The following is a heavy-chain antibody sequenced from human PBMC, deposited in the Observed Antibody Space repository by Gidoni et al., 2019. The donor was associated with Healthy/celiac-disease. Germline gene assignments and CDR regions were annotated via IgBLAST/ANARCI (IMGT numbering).Heavy chain of an antibody. CDR1: GYSFTSYW. V-gene: IGHV5-51*03. D-gene: IGHD2-2*01. Sequence: EVQLVQSGAEVKKPGESLKISCKGSGYSFTSYWIGWVRQMPGKGLEWMGIIYPGDSDTRYSPSFQGQVTISADKSISTAYLQWSSLKASDTAMYYCARRGGMGGFSSTSLHFDYWGQGTLVTVSS. CDR3: ARRGGMGGFSSTSLHFDY. J-gene: IGHJ4*02. CDR2: IYPGDSDT.